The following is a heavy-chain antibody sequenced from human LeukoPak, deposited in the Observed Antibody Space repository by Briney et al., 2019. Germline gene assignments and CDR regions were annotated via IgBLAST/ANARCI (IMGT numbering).Heavy chain of an antibody. D-gene: IGHD2-21*02. J-gene: IGHJ4*02. CDR1: GFTFSSYS. CDR3: TKEGPYCAGDCYYNY. Sequence: GGSLRLSCVASGFTFSSYSMNWVRQAPGKGLEWVSYISSSSSTTYYADSVKGRFTISRDNSKNTLYLQMKRLRAEDTAVYYCTKEGPYCAGDCYYNYWGQGTLVSVST. CDR2: ISSSSSTT. V-gene: IGHV3-48*01.